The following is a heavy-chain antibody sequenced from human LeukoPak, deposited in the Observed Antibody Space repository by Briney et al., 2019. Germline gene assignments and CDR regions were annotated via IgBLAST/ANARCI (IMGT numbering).Heavy chain of an antibody. CDR3: TKAAGYLDQ. D-gene: IGHD5-18*01. V-gene: IGHV3-23*01. CDR1: GFTFTTYG. CDR2: ITGNGGAT. Sequence: GGSLRFSCAAPGFTFTTYGMVWCAQIPGEGLEWVAGITGNGGATFYLDSVKGRFTISRDNSKNTVFLQMNGLRGEDTAVYYCTKAAGYLDQWGQGTLVTVSS. J-gene: IGHJ4*02.